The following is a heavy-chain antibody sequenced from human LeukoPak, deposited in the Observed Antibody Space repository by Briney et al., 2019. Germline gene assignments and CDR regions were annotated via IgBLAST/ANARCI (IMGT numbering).Heavy chain of an antibody. V-gene: IGHV4-34*01. CDR1: GGSFSGYY. Sequence: SETLSLTCAVYGGSFSGYYWSWIRQPPGKGLEWIGEINHSGSTNYNPSLKSRVTISVDTSKNQFSLKLSSVTAADTAVYCCARGYLSSFRLHWFDPWGQGTLVTVSS. J-gene: IGHJ5*02. D-gene: IGHD6-13*01. CDR3: ARGYLSSFRLHWFDP. CDR2: INHSGST.